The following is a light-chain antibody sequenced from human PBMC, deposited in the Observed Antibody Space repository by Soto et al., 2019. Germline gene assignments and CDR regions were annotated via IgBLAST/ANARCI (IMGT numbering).Light chain of an antibody. J-gene: IGKJ1*01. Sequence: DIVMTQSPATLSVAPGERVTFSCRASQGVSRKLAWYQHKPGQAPRLLISGASTGATGIPARFSGSGSGTEFTLTISSLQSEDFAVYYCQQRSNWPLTVGQGTRWIS. CDR3: QQRSNWPLT. CDR1: QGVSRK. CDR2: GAS. V-gene: IGKV3-15*01.